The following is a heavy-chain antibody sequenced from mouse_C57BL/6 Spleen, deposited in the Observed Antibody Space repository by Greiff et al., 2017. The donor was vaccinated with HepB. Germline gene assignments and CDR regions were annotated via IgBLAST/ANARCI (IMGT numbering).Heavy chain of an antibody. V-gene: IGHV1-69*01. D-gene: IGHD1-1*01. CDR3: ARGGYGSSYGNFDY. CDR2: IDPSDSYT. CDR1: GYTFTSYW. J-gene: IGHJ2*01. Sequence: QVQLQQPGAELVMPGASVKLSCKASGYTFTSYWMHWVKQRPGQGLEWIGEIDPSDSYTNYNQKFKGKSTLTVDKSSSTAYMQLSSLTSEDSAVYYCARGGYGSSYGNFDYWGQGTTLTVSS.